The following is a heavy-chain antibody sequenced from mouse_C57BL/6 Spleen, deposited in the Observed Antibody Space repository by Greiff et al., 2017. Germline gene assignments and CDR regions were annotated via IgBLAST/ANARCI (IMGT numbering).Heavy chain of an antibody. D-gene: IGHD2-3*01. CDR3: ARYDGYPWYFDV. CDR2: IWSGGST. CDR1: GFSLTSSG. Sequence: QVQLKESGPGLVQPSQSLSITCTVSGFSLTSSGVHWVRQSPGKGLEWLGVIWSGGSTDYNAAFISRLSLSKDNSKSQVFFKMNSLQADDTAIYYCARYDGYPWYFDVWGTGTTVTVSS. V-gene: IGHV2-2*01. J-gene: IGHJ1*03.